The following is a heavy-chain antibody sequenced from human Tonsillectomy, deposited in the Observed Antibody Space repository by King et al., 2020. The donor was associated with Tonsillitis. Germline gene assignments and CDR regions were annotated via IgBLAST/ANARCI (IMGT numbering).Heavy chain of an antibody. V-gene: IGHV3-15*01. Sequence: VQLVESGGGLVQPGGSLRLSCAASGFTFSDVWMTWARQAPGKGIEWVGCLKRKGEGVTTDYAAPVKGRLTISRDDSKNTVYLQMSSLKIEDTAIYYCGVGLGRTNGDYWGQGTLVTVSS. CDR2: LKRKGEGVTT. D-gene: IGHD2-8*01. CDR3: GVGLGRTNGDY. J-gene: IGHJ4*02. CDR1: GFTFSDVW.